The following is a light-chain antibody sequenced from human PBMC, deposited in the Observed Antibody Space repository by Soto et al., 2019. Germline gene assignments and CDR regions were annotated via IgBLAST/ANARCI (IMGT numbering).Light chain of an antibody. V-gene: IGKV1-5*01. CDR3: QQYETFSGT. J-gene: IGKJ1*01. CDR1: QSVSGW. CDR2: DPS. Sequence: DIEITQSPSTLSASVGDTVTVTCRASQSVSGWLAWYQQKPGEAPKLLIYDPSALPRGVPSRFSGSGSGTKFTLTIASLQPDDVATYYCQQYETFSGTFGPGTKVDIK.